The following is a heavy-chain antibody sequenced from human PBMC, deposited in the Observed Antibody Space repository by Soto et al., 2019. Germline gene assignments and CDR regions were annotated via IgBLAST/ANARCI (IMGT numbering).Heavy chain of an antibody. CDR2: ISAYNGNT. Sequence: ASVKVSCKTSGYSPTNYDIGWVRQAPGQGLEYMGWISAYNGNTNYARKLQDRVTLTTDTSTRTAYMELRSLQSDDTAIYYCARGLYRRGTYYAFDNWGQGTLVTVSS. V-gene: IGHV1-18*01. CDR1: GYSPTNYD. D-gene: IGHD1-26*01. J-gene: IGHJ4*02. CDR3: ARGLYRRGTYYAFDN.